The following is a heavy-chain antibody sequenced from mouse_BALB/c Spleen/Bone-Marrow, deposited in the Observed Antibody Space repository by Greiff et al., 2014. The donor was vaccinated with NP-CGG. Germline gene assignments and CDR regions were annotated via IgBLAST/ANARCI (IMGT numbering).Heavy chain of an antibody. CDR3: ASYFYYAMDY. CDR1: GYSITSGYY. V-gene: IGHV3-6*02. Sequence: VQLQQSGPGLVKPSQSLSLTCSVTGYSITSGYYWNWIRQFPGNKLEWMGYISYDGSNNYNPSLKNRISITRDTSKNQFFLKLNSETTEDTATYYCASYFYYAMDYWGQGTSVTVSS. CDR2: ISYDGSN. J-gene: IGHJ4*01. D-gene: IGHD1-1*01.